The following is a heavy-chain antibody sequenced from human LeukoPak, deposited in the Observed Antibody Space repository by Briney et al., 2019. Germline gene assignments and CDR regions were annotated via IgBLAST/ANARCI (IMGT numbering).Heavy chain of an antibody. J-gene: IGHJ4*02. D-gene: IGHD4-11*01. CDR2: ISYDGSKK. V-gene: IGHV3-30*04. CDR3: ARDQSKYFDY. Sequence: GGSLRLSCAASGFTFSSYPMHWVRQAPGKGLEWVAVISYDGSKKYYADSVKGRFTISRDNSKNTLYLEMNSLRTEDTAVYHCARDQSKYFDYWGQGAQVTVSS. CDR1: GFTFSSYP.